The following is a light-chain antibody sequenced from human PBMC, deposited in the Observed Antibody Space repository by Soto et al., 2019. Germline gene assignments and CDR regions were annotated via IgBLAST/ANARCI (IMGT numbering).Light chain of an antibody. J-gene: IGLJ1*01. V-gene: IGLV2-14*01. CDR3: SSFTDVVTLEV. Sequence: NYVSWYQQHPGRAPIRTLYEVSNRPSGVSNRFSGSKSGNTASLTISGLQAEDVADYYCSSFTDVVTLEVFGPGTKVTVL. CDR1: NY. CDR2: EVS.